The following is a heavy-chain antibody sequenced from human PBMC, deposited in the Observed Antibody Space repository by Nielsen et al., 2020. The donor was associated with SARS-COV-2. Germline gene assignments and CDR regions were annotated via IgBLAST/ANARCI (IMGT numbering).Heavy chain of an antibody. D-gene: IGHD1-7*01. V-gene: IGHV1-69*13. CDR3: AREGELSPGLLFPNV. J-gene: IGHJ1*01. CDR2: IIPIFATP. CDR1: GYTFSHYV. Sequence: SVKVSCKASGYTFSHYVINWVRQAPGQGLEWIGGIIPIFATPHYAQKFQGRVTLTADESTGTAYMELSSLRSEDTAVYYCAREGELSPGLLFPNVWGQGTLVTVSS.